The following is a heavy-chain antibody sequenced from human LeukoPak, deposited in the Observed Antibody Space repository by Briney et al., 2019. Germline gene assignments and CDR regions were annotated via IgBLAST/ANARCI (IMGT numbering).Heavy chain of an antibody. CDR2: IYYTGTT. J-gene: IGHJ5*02. CDR3: ARVPTPYDTTGLLDP. D-gene: IGHD1-1*01. Sequence: PSETLSLTCTVSGGSMGRGGYSWSWVRQSPGKGLEWIGYIYYTGTTNYNPSLKSRVTKSVDTSKNQFSLNLSSVTAADTAVYYCARVPTPYDTTGLLDPWGQGALVTVSS. V-gene: IGHV4-31*03. CDR1: GGSMGRGGYS.